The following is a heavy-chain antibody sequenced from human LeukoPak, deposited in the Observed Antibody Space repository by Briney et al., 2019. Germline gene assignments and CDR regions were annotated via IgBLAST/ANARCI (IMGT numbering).Heavy chain of an antibody. J-gene: IGHJ3*02. Sequence: GGSLRLSCAASGFTFSSYGMHWVRQAPGKGLEWVAVIWYDGSNKYYADSVKGRFTISRDNSKNTLYLQMNSLRAEDTAVYYCARDPLPTGGYDFWSGYYTVNAFDIWGQGTMATVSS. V-gene: IGHV3-33*01. D-gene: IGHD3-3*01. CDR3: ARDPLPTGGYDFWSGYYTVNAFDI. CDR1: GFTFSSYG. CDR2: IWYDGSNK.